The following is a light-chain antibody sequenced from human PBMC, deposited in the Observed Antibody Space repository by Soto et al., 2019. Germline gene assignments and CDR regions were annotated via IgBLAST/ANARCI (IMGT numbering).Light chain of an antibody. V-gene: IGKV1-5*01. J-gene: IGKJ4*01. CDR1: QSISTW. Sequence: DIPMTQSPSTLSASVGDRVTITCRASQSISTWLAWYQQKPGKAPKLLIYDASSLESGVPSRFSGSGSGTEFTLTISSLQPDDFATYYCQQYNSYSPLTFGGGTMVDI. CDR2: DAS. CDR3: QQYNSYSPLT.